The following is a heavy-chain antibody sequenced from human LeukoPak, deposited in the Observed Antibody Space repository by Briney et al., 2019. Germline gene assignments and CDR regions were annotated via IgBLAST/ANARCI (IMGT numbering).Heavy chain of an antibody. CDR3: ARDKWLTTTHYFDY. J-gene: IGHJ4*02. CDR1: GFTFSSYG. V-gene: IGHV3-7*01. Sequence: GGTLRLSCAASGFTFSSYGMSWVRQAPGKGLERVANIKQDGSEKYYVDSVKGRFTISRDNAKNSLYLQMNSLRAEDTAVYYCARDKWLTTTHYFDYWGQGTLVTVSS. CDR2: IKQDGSEK. D-gene: IGHD4-11*01.